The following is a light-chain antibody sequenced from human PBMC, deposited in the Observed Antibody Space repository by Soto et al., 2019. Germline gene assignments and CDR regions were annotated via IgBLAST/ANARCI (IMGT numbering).Light chain of an antibody. V-gene: IGLV2-14*03. CDR3: SSYRSSSTIVV. CDR1: SSDIGGYNY. Sequence: QSVLTQPASVSGSPGQSITISCTGTSSDIGGYNYVSWYQQHPGKAPKLIIYDVTNRPSGVSNRFSGSKSANTASLTISGLQAEDEADYYCSSYRSSSTIVVFGGGTQLTVL. J-gene: IGLJ3*02. CDR2: DVT.